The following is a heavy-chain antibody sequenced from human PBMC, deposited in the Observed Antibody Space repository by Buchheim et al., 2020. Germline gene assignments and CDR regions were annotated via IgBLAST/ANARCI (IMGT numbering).Heavy chain of an antibody. V-gene: IGHV3-23*01. CDR1: GFSFSTHA. CDR2: ISISGVTT. Sequence: EVQLLESGGGLVQPGGSLRLSCTVSGFSFSTHAMTWVRQAPGKGLEWVSGISISGVTTYYADSVKGRFTISRDNSKNTLYLQMNSLRVEDTAVYYCATEEVPNDHWGQGTL. CDR3: ATEEVPNDH. J-gene: IGHJ4*02.